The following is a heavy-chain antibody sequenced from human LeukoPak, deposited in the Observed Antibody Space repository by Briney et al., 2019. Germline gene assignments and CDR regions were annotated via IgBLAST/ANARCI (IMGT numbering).Heavy chain of an antibody. CDR3: ARAADGDGYNWGGLRNLHDY. CDR1: GGSFSGYY. D-gene: IGHD5-24*01. Sequence: PSETLSLTCAVYGGSFSGYYWSWIRQPPGKGLEWIGEINHSGSTNYNPSLKSRVTISVDTSKNQFSLKLSSVTAADTAVYYCARAADGDGYNWGGLRNLHDYWGQGTLVTVSS. J-gene: IGHJ4*02. CDR2: INHSGST. V-gene: IGHV4-34*01.